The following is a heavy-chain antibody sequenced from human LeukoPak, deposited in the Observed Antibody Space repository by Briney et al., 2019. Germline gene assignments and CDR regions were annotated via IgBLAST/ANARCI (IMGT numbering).Heavy chain of an antibody. CDR1: GGSISSYY. D-gene: IGHD6-13*01. J-gene: IGHJ6*03. V-gene: IGHV4-4*07. Sequence: PSETLSLTCTVSGGSISSYYWSWIRQPAGKGLDWIGRIYTSGSTNYNPSLKSRVTMSVDTSKNQFSLKLSSVTAADTAVYYCARDRQQLVPWYYYYMNVWGKGTTVTVSS. CDR2: IYTSGST. CDR3: ARDRQQLVPWYYYYMNV.